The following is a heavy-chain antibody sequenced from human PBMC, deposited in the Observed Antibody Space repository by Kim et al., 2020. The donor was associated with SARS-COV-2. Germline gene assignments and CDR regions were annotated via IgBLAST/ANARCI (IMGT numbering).Heavy chain of an antibody. CDR1: GFTFSSYA. V-gene: IGHV3-23*01. D-gene: IGHD6-13*01. J-gene: IGHJ4*02. Sequence: GGSLRLSCAASGFTFSSYAMSWVRQAPGKGLEWVSAISGSGGSTYYADSVKGRFTISRDNSKNTLYLQMNSLRAEDTAVYYCAKTSPKYYSSSWYNLGYWGQGTLVTVSS. CDR3: AKTSPKYYSSSWYNLGY. CDR2: ISGSGGST.